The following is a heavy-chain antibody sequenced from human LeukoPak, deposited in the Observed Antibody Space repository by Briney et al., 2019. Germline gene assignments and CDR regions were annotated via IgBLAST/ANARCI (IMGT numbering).Heavy chain of an antibody. Sequence: PSETLSLTCTVSGGSISSYYWSWIRQPPGKGLEWIGYIYHSGSTYYNPSLKSRVTISVDRSKNQFSLKLSSVTAADTAVYYCARDRSSSGWFRAFDIWGQGTMVTVSS. CDR3: ARDRSSSGWFRAFDI. CDR2: IYHSGST. D-gene: IGHD6-19*01. V-gene: IGHV4-59*12. CDR1: GGSISSYY. J-gene: IGHJ3*02.